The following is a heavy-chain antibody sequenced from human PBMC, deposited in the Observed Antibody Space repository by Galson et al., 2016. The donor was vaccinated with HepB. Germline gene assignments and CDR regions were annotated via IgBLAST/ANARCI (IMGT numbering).Heavy chain of an antibody. J-gene: IGHJ4*02. V-gene: IGHV6-1*01. CDR1: GDSVSSKSAA. CDR3: ARGHLVVPFSFYFGY. D-gene: IGHD2-15*01. CDR2: TYHTSNWYS. Sequence: CAISGDSVSSKSAAWNWIRHSPSRGLEWLGRTYHTSNWYSDYAVSLKSRITINPDTSKNQFSLQLNSVTPEDTAVYYCARGHLVVPFSFYFGYWGQGSLVTVSS.